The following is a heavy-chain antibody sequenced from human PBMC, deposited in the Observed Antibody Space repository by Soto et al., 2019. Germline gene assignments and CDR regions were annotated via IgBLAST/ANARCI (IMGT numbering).Heavy chain of an antibody. CDR2: IKSKTDGGTT. CDR3: TTAVLAYCGGDCYSTPPY. Sequence: GGSLRLSCADSGFTFSKAWVSCVRQAPGKGLEWVGRIKSKTDGGTTDYAAPVKGRFTISRDDSKNTLYLQMNSLKSEDTAVYYCTTAVLAYCGGDCYSTPPYWGQGTLVTVSS. J-gene: IGHJ4*02. V-gene: IGHV3-15*01. CDR1: GFTFSKAW. D-gene: IGHD2-21*02.